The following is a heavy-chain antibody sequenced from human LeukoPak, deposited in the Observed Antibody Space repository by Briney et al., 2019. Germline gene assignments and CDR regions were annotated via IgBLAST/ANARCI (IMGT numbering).Heavy chain of an antibody. CDR2: IRYDGSNK. J-gene: IGHJ4*02. CDR1: GFIFSSYG. Sequence: QPGGSLRLSCAASGFIFSSYGMHWVRQAPGKGLEWVAFIRYDGSNKYYADSVKGRFTISRDNSKNTLYLQMNSLRAEDTAVYYCARARIAVGSSWYDINFDYWGQGTLVTVSS. CDR3: ARARIAVGSSWYDINFDY. V-gene: IGHV3-30*02. D-gene: IGHD6-13*01.